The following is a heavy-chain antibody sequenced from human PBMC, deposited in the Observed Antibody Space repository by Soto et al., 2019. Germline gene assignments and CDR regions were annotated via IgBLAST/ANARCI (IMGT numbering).Heavy chain of an antibody. V-gene: IGHV4-31*03. D-gene: IGHD5-12*01. Sequence: SETLSLTCTVSGDSISSGGYYWSWIRQHPGKSLEWIGYVYYSGSTDYNSSLKSRITISLDTSKNQFSLKLSSVTAADTAVYYCAREGGYVDSYLSAFNYCGQGARVTVSS. CDR1: GDSISSGGYY. CDR2: VYYSGST. CDR3: AREGGYVDSYLSAFNY. J-gene: IGHJ4*02.